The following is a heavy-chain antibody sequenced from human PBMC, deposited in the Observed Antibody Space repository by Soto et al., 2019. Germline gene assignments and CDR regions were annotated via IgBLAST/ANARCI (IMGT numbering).Heavy chain of an antibody. D-gene: IGHD3-22*01. CDR1: GFTFSSYS. V-gene: IGHV3-21*01. J-gene: IGHJ5*02. Sequence: EVQLVESGGGLVKPGGSLRLSCAASGFTFSSYSMNWVRQAPGKGLEWVSSISSSSSYIYYADSVKGRFTISRDNAKNSLYLQMNSLRAEDTAAYYCASAGASYYYDSSGYYNWFDPWGQGTLVTVSS. CDR3: ASAGASYYYDSSGYYNWFDP. CDR2: ISSSSSYI.